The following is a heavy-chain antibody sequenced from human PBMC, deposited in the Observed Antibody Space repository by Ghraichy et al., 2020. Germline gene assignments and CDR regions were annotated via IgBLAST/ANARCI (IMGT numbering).Heavy chain of an antibody. CDR2: IYYSGST. D-gene: IGHD6-19*01. Sequence: SETLSLTCTVSGGSISSYYWSWIRQPPGKGLEWIGYIYYSGSTNYNPSLKSRVTISVDTSKNQFSLKLSSVTVADTAVYYCAREPTMEWLGVFDYWGQGTLVTVSS. V-gene: IGHV4-59*01. CDR3: AREPTMEWLGVFDY. CDR1: GGSISSYY. J-gene: IGHJ4*02.